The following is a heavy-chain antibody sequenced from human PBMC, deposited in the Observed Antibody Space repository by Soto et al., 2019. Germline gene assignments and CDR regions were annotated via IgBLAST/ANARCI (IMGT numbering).Heavy chain of an antibody. CDR2: ISYDGSNK. Sequence: PGGSLRLSCAASGFTFSSYAMHWVRQAPGKGLEWVAVISYDGSNKYYADSVKGRFTISRDNSKNTLYLQMNSLRAEDTAVYYCARAATDTIFGVVGYGLDVWGQGTTVTVSS. CDR1: GFTFSSYA. CDR3: ARAATDTIFGVVGYGLDV. D-gene: IGHD3-3*01. V-gene: IGHV3-30-3*01. J-gene: IGHJ6*02.